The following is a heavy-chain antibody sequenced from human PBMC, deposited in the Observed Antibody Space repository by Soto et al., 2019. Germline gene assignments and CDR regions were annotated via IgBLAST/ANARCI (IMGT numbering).Heavy chain of an antibody. V-gene: IGHV3-23*01. CDR1: GFTFSRYD. D-gene: IGHD2-15*01. Sequence: GGSLRLSCAASGFTFSRYDMSWVRQAPGKGLEWVSAISGSSSSTYYADSVKGRFTISRDNSKNTLYLHMNSLRAEDTAVYYCAKEGQKYCSGGSCYFMPFDYWGQGTLVTVSS. CDR3: AKEGQKYCSGGSCYFMPFDY. CDR2: ISGSSSST. J-gene: IGHJ4*02.